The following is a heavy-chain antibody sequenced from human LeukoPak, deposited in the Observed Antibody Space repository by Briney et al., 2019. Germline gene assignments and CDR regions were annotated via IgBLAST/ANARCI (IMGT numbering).Heavy chain of an antibody. V-gene: IGHV1-8*01. CDR2: MNPNSGNT. D-gene: IGHD2-15*01. CDR1: GYTFTSYD. Sequence: ASVKVSCKASGYTFTSYDINWVRQATGQGLEWMGWMNPNSGNTGYAQKFQGRVTMTRNTSISTAYMELSSLRSEDTAVYYCARSRYCSGGSCLDYWGQGTLVTVSS. CDR3: ARSRYCSGGSCLDY. J-gene: IGHJ4*02.